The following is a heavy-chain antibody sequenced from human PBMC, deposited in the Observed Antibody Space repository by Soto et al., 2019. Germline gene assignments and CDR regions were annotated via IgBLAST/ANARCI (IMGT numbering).Heavy chain of an antibody. CDR3: AKDLRTTISDYGMDV. Sequence: QVQLVESGGGLVQPGGSLRLTCVASGFTFGSHGMHWVRQAPGKGLEWVAVISYDETNEYYVDSVKGRFTITRDNSKSTLYLQMNRLRPEDTAVYKCAKDLRTTISDYGMDVWGQVTTVTVSS. CDR1: GFTFGSHG. V-gene: IGHV3-30*18. J-gene: IGHJ6*02. D-gene: IGHD2-21*01. CDR2: ISYDETNE.